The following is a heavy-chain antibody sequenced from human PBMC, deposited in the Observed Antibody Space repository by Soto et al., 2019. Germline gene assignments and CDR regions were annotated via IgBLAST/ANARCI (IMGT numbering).Heavy chain of an antibody. CDR1: GFTFSNAW. CDR3: TTDPPLELGKGYYYGMGV. V-gene: IGHV3-15*07. D-gene: IGHD1-7*01. CDR2: IKSKTDGGTT. Sequence: GGSLRLSCAASGFTFSNAWMNWVRQAPGKGLEWVGRIKSKTDGGTTDYAAPVKGRFTISRDDSKNTLYLQMNSLKTEDTAVYYCTTDPPLELGKGYYYGMGVWGQGTTVTVSS. J-gene: IGHJ6*02.